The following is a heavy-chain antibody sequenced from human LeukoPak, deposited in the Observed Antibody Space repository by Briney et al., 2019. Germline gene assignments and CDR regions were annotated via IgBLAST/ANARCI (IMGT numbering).Heavy chain of an antibody. V-gene: IGHV3-23*01. Sequence: GGSLSLSCAGSGFTFNTYAMTWVRQAPGKGLEWVSTISGNSGSAYYADSVKGRFTISRDNSKTTLYLQMNSLRAEDTAVYYCAKASWVSNADAVLWGQGTLVTVYS. CDR1: GFTFNTYA. D-gene: IGHD1-1*01. CDR2: ISGNSGSA. J-gene: IGHJ4*02. CDR3: AKASWVSNADAVL.